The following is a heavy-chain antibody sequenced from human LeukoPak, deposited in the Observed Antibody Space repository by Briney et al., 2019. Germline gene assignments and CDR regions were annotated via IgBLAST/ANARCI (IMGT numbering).Heavy chain of an antibody. Sequence: ASVKVSCKASGYTFPIYYMHWAPQAPGQGREWMGIINPSGGSTIYAQKFQGRVTMTRDTSTSTVYMELSSLRSEDTAVYYCARDRPLESYSNYDYWGQGTLVAVSS. CDR2: INPSGGST. CDR1: GYTFPIYY. D-gene: IGHD4-11*01. CDR3: ARDRPLESYSNYDY. V-gene: IGHV1-46*01. J-gene: IGHJ4*02.